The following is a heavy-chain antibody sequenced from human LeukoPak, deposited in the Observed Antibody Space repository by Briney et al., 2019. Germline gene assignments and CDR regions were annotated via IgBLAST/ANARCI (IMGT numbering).Heavy chain of an antibody. CDR3: ARALSGVVVPAAIDAFDI. CDR2: IYHSGST. CDR1: GDSISSSRFN. J-gene: IGHJ3*02. Sequence: SETLSLTCTVSGDSISSSRFNWGWIRQTPGKGLEWIGEIYHSGSTNYNPSLKSRVTISVDTSKNQFSLKLSSVTAADTAVYYCARALSGVVVPAAIDAFDIWGQGTMVTVSS. D-gene: IGHD2-2*01. V-gene: IGHV4-39*07.